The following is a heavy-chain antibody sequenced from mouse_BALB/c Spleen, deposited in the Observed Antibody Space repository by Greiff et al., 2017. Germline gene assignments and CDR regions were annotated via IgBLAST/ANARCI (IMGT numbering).Heavy chain of an antibody. V-gene: IGHV2-9-2*01. Sequence: VKLVESGPGLVAPSQSLSITCTVSGFSLPSYDISWIRQPPGKGLEWLGVIWTGGGTNYNSAFMSRLSISKDNSKSQVFLKMNSLQTDDTAIYYCVRVGNYVMDYWGQGTSVTVSS. J-gene: IGHJ4*01. CDR2: IWTGGGT. CDR3: VRVGNYVMDY. D-gene: IGHD2-1*01. CDR1: GFSLPSYD.